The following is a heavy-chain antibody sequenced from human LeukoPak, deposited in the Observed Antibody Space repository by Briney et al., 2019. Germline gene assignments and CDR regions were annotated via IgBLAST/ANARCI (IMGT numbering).Heavy chain of an antibody. CDR2: IYYSGGT. CDR1: GGSISSYY. Sequence: KPSETLSLTRTVSGGSISSYYWSWIRQPPGKGLEWIGYIYYSGGTNYNPSLKSRVTISADTSKNQFSLKLSSVTAADTAVYYCARLGFSNSGSYLAPSDYWGQGTLVTVSS. J-gene: IGHJ4*02. CDR3: ARLGFSNSGSYLAPSDY. D-gene: IGHD1-26*01. V-gene: IGHV4-59*08.